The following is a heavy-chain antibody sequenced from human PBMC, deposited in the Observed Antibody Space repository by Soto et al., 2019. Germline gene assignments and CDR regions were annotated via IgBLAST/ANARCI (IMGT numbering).Heavy chain of an antibody. V-gene: IGHV3-33*01. Sequence: PGGSLRLSCAAAGFTFSSYGMHWVRQAPGKGLEWVAVIWYDGSNKYYADSVKGRFTISRDNSKNTLYLQMNSLRAEDTAVYYWARAPGGLLTQRGEAAGRGGSAVFDIWGQGTMVPVSS. CDR3: ARAPGGLLTQRGEAAGRGGSAVFDI. J-gene: IGHJ3*02. D-gene: IGHD6-13*01. CDR1: GFTFSSYG. CDR2: IWYDGSNK.